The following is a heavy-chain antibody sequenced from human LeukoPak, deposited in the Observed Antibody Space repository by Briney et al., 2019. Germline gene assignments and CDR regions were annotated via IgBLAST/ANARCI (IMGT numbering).Heavy chain of an antibody. D-gene: IGHD4-17*01. J-gene: IGHJ4*02. CDR1: GGSISSSSYS. CDR3: ARGRRTTVATFRPLLFDY. V-gene: IGHV4-39*02. Sequence: SETLSLTCTVSGGSISSSSYSWGWIRQSPGKGLEWIGEINHVGRTNYNSSLTNRVTIALDTSKSQFSLKLTSVTAADTAMYFCARGRRTTVATFRPLLFDYWGQGSLVTISS. CDR2: INHVGRT.